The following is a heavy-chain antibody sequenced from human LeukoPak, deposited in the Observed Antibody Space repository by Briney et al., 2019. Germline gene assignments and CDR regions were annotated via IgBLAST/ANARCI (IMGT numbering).Heavy chain of an antibody. Sequence: ASVKVSCKASGYTFTSYGISWVRQAPGQGLEWMGWINPNSGGTNYAQKFQGRVTMTRDTSISTAYMELSRLRSDDTAVYYCARPIAAAGSVFVYWGQGTLVTVSS. CDR2: INPNSGGT. V-gene: IGHV1-2*02. J-gene: IGHJ4*02. D-gene: IGHD6-13*01. CDR3: ARPIAAAGSVFVY. CDR1: GYTFTSYG.